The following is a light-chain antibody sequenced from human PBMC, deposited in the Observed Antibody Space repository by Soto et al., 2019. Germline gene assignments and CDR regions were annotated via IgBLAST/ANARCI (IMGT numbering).Light chain of an antibody. Sequence: EIVMTQSPATLSVSPGDRATLSCRASQSVSSKLAWYQQKPGQAPRLLIYGASTRATGIPARFSGSGSGTEFTLTISRLEPEDFAVYYCQQYNKWPQTFGQGTKVDIK. J-gene: IGKJ1*01. V-gene: IGKV3D-15*01. CDR3: QQYNKWPQT. CDR2: GAS. CDR1: QSVSSK.